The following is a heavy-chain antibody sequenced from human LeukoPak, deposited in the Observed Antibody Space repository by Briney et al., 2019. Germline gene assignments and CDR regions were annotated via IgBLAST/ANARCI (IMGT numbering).Heavy chain of an antibody. V-gene: IGHV4-31*03. Sequence: PSQTLSLTCTVSGGSISSGGYYWSWIRQHPGKGLEWIGYIYYSGSTYYNPSLKSRVTISVDTSKNQFSLKLSSVTAADTAVYYCARSSGGPTDAFDIWGQGTMVTVSS. J-gene: IGHJ3*02. CDR1: GGSISSGGYY. CDR3: ARSSGGPTDAFDI. D-gene: IGHD2-15*01. CDR2: IYYSGST.